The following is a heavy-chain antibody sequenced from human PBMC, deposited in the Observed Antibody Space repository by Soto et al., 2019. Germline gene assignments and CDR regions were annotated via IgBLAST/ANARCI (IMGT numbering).Heavy chain of an antibody. Sequence: GGSLRLSCAASGFTFSSYAMSWVRQAPGKGLEWVSAIRGSGGSTYYADSVKGRFTISRDNSKNTLYLQMNSLRAEDTAVYYCASRITIFGVVTLFDYWGQGTLVTVSS. CDR2: IRGSGGST. J-gene: IGHJ4*02. CDR1: GFTFSSYA. V-gene: IGHV3-23*01. CDR3: ASRITIFGVVTLFDY. D-gene: IGHD3-3*01.